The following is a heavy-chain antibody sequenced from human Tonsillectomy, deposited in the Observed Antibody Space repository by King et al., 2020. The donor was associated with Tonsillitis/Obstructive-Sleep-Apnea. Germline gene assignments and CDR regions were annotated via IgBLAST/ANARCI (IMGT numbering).Heavy chain of an antibody. D-gene: IGHD3-22*01. V-gene: IGHV4-59*01. J-gene: IGHJ4*02. CDR3: ARAHSSGRIVDS. Sequence: QLQESGPGLVKPSETLSLTCNVSGGSISGYYWSWIRQSPEKGLEWIGYFYDSGYFYDIGNTNYNHSFKSRVTISADTSRMQFSLKLTSVTAADTAVYFCARAHSSGRIVDSWGQGTLVTVSS. CDR1: GGSISGYY. CDR2: FYDSGYFYDIGNT.